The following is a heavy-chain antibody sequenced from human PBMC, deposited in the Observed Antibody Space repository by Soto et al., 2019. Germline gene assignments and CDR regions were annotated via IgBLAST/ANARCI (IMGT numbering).Heavy chain of an antibody. V-gene: IGHV3-11*01. CDR2: IGPYGNSK. CDR3: ARDDYTYGVY. J-gene: IGHJ4*02. Sequence: QVQLVESGGGLVKPGESLRVSCAASGFSFRDYFMSWMRQVPGKGLEWVAYIGPYGNSKYYADSVKGRFTISWDDATNSLYLHMNSLRAEDTAVYYCARDDYTYGVYWGQGTPVTVSS. CDR1: GFSFRDYF. D-gene: IGHD2-2*02.